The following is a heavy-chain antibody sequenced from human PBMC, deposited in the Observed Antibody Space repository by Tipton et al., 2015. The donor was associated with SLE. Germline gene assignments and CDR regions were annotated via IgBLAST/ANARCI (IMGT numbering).Heavy chain of an antibody. CDR1: GGSMNSYY. CDR3: ARVIPRRQLWWAWFDP. Sequence: TLSLTCTVSGGSMNSYYWSWVRQPAGKGLEWIGRVSAGGSTNYNPSLKSRVTMSLDTSKNQFSLNLTSVTAADTAVYYCARVIPRRQLWWAWFDPWGQGTLVTVSS. J-gene: IGHJ5*02. D-gene: IGHD5-18*01. CDR2: VSAGGST. V-gene: IGHV4-4*07.